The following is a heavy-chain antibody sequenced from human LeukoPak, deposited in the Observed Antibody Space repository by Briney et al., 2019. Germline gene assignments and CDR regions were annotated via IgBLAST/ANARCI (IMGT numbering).Heavy chain of an antibody. CDR1: GYTFTSYG. Sequence: GASVKVSCKASGYTFTSYGISWVRQAPGQGLEWMGWISAYNGNTNYAQKLQGRVTMTTDTSTSTAYMELRSLRSDDTAVYYCARANDFWSGYHTQFDYWGQGTLVTVSS. CDR2: ISAYNGNT. D-gene: IGHD3-3*01. J-gene: IGHJ4*02. V-gene: IGHV1-18*01. CDR3: ARANDFWSGYHTQFDY.